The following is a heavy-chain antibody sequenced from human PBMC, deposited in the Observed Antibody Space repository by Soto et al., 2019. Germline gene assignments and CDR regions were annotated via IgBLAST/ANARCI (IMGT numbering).Heavy chain of an antibody. CDR2: IYPGDSDT. V-gene: IGHV5-51*01. CDR1: GYRFATNW. J-gene: IGHJ6*02. CDR3: ARHFSPASPEYYSHAMDV. Sequence: EASRKDSCGASGYRFATNWIGGVRQIDGKGLEWMGIIYPGDSDTRYSPSFQGRITISADKSISTAYLQWSSLKASDSAVYYCARHFSPASPEYYSHAMDVWGQGLTVTVS. D-gene: IGHD3-3*01.